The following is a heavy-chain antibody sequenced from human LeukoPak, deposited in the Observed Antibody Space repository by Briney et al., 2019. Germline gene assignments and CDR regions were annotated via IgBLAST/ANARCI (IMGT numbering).Heavy chain of an antibody. CDR3: TTYKVTTAFDL. D-gene: IGHD4-17*01. CDR1: GGTFSSYA. Sequence: ASVKVSCKASGGTFSSYAISWVRQAPGQGLEWTGRIIPILGIANYAQKFQGRVTITADKSTSTAYMELSSLRSEDTAVYYCTTYKVTTAFDLWGRGTLVTVSS. V-gene: IGHV1-69*04. J-gene: IGHJ2*01. CDR2: IIPILGIA.